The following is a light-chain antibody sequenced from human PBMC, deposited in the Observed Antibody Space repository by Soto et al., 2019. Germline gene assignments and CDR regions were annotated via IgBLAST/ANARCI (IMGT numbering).Light chain of an antibody. CDR1: QGISSR. CDR2: PAS. CDR3: QPANSFPLT. Sequence: DIQITQYPSSVSASVGDRVTITCRASQGISSRLAWYQQKPGKAPNLLIYPASSWQSGVPSRFSGSESETDFTFTIVSLQPEDFATGYGQPANSFPLTFGGGTKVDIK. J-gene: IGKJ4*01. V-gene: IGKV1-12*01.